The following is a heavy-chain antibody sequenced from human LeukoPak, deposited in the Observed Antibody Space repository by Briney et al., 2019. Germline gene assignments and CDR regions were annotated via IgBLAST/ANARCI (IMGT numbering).Heavy chain of an antibody. V-gene: IGHV3-21*01. Sequence: PGGSLRLSCAASGVVFSSYSFNWVRQAPGKGQEWVASVNTVSGYIYYADSVRGRFTISRDNAKNSVLLQMNSLRAEDMAMYYCVRLRRNSDSSGYFYYYDNWGQGTLVTVSS. J-gene: IGHJ4*02. CDR2: VNTVSGYI. D-gene: IGHD3-22*01. CDR1: GVVFSSYS. CDR3: VRLRRNSDSSGYFYYYDN.